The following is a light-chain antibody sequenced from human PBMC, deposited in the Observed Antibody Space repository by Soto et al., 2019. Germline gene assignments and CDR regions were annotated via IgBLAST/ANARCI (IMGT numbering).Light chain of an antibody. V-gene: IGKV2-28*01. CDR3: MQALQITWT. CDR1: QSLLHSNGYNY. CDR2: LGS. Sequence: DIVMTQSPLSLPVTPGEPASISCRSSQSLLHSNGYNYLDWYLQKPGQSPQLLIYLGSNRASGVPDRFSGSGSGTDFTLEISRVEAEDVGVYYCMQALQITWTFGQGTKVDIK. J-gene: IGKJ1*01.